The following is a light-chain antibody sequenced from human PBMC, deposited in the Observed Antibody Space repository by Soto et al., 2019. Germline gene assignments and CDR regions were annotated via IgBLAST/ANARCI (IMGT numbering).Light chain of an antibody. V-gene: IGKV3-20*01. J-gene: IGKJ3*01. CDR2: GAS. Sequence: EIVLTQSPGTLSLSPGERATLSCRASQSVSSSYLAWYQQKPGQAPRLLIYGASSRATGIPDRFSGSGSGTDFTLTISRLEPEDFAVYYCPQSGSTGLFTFGPGTKVDI. CDR3: PQSGSTGLFT. CDR1: QSVSSSY.